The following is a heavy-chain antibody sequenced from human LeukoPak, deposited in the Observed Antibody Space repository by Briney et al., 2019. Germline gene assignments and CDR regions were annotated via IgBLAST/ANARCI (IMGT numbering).Heavy chain of an antibody. CDR1: GFTVSSNY. CDR2: IYSGGST. D-gene: IGHD6-6*01. J-gene: IGHJ6*03. CDR3: ARGIAARRDYYYYMDV. V-gene: IGHV3-53*01. Sequence: HPGGSLRLSCAASGFTVSSNYMSWVRQAPGKGLEWVSVIYSGGSTYYADSVKGRFTISRDNSKNTLYLQMNSLRAEDTAVYYCARGIAARRDYYYYMDVWGKGTTVTVSS.